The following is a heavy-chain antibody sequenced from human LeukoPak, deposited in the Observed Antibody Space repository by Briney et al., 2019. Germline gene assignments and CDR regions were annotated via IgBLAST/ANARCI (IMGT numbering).Heavy chain of an antibody. CDR2: VNSNGDST. D-gene: IGHD3-22*01. V-gene: IGHV3-64D*08. J-gene: IGHJ4*02. CDR3: VKLEWGLYYHR. Sequence: PGGSLRLSCSASGFTFSTYAMHWVRQAPGKGLEYVSAVNSNGDSTYYADSVKGRFTISRDNSKSTLFLQMSSLRAEDTAMYYCVKLEWGLYYHRWGQGTLVTVSS. CDR1: GFTFSTYA.